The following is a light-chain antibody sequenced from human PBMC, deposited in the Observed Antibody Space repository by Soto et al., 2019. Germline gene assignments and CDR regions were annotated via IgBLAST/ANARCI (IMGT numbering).Light chain of an antibody. CDR2: EVS. J-gene: IGLJ1*01. Sequence: QSVLTQPASVSGSPGQSITISCTGTSSDVGAYDYVSWYQQHSGKAPKLMIHEVSNRPSGVSNRFSGSKSGNTASLTISGLQAEDEADYYCSSYPNNSTIFVLGNGTRVTVL. V-gene: IGLV2-14*01. CDR3: SSYPNNSTIFV. CDR1: SSDVGAYDY.